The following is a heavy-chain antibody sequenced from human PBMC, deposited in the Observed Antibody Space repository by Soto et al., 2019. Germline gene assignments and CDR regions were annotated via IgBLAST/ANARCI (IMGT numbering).Heavy chain of an antibody. CDR3: ASSHSDLGEVDY. Sequence: SETLSLTCTVSGGSISSGGYYWSWIRQHPGKGLEWIGYIYYSGSTYYNPSLKSRVTISVDTSKNQFSLKLSSVTAADTAVYYCASSHSDLGEVDYWGQGTLVTVSS. CDR2: IYYSGST. J-gene: IGHJ4*02. CDR1: GGSISSGGYY. D-gene: IGHD2-21*01. V-gene: IGHV4-31*03.